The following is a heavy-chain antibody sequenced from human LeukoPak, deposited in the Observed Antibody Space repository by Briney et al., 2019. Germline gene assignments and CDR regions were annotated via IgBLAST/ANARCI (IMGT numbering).Heavy chain of an antibody. D-gene: IGHD1-14*01. V-gene: IGHV4-39*01. CDR3: ARHEWGITNAFDI. CDR2: IYYSGTT. J-gene: IGHJ3*02. CDR1: GGSFSSSDYY. Sequence: XETLSLTCTVSGGSFSSSDYYWGGIRQPPGKGLEWIGSIYYSGTTYYNPSPKSRVTISVDTSKKQFSLKPRSVTAADTAVYYCARHEWGITNAFDIWGQGTMVTVSS.